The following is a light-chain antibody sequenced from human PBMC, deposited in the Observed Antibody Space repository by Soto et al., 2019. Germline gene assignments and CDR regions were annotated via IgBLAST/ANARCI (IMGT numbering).Light chain of an antibody. CDR2: DAS. CDR3: QQSYRTPIT. CDR1: QSISSW. Sequence: DIQMTQSPSTLSASVGDRVTITCRASQSISSWLAWYQQKPGKAPKLLIYDASSLESGVPSRFSGSGSGTDFTLTISSLQPEDFATYYCQQSYRTPITFGQGTRLEIK. J-gene: IGKJ5*01. V-gene: IGKV1-5*01.